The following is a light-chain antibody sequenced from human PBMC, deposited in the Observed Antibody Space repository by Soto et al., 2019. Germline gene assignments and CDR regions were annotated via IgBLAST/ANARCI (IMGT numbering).Light chain of an antibody. J-gene: IGKJ1*01. CDR1: QSISRW. Sequence: DIQMTQSPSTLSASVGDRVTITCRASQSISRWLAWYQQKPGKAPNLLIYKASTLQSGVPSRFSGGGSGTEFTLTISSLQPDDCGTYYCQQYNDRWPFGQGTKVEIK. CDR2: KAS. V-gene: IGKV1-5*03. CDR3: QQYNDRWP.